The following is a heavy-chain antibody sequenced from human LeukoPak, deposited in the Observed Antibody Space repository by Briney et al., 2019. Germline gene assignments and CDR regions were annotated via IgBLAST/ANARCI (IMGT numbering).Heavy chain of an antibody. CDR2: IYYSGST. J-gene: IGHJ4*02. V-gene: IGHV4-59*01. D-gene: IGHD3-16*01. Sequence: PSETLSLTCTVSGGSISSYYWSWIRQPPGKGLEWIGYIYYSGSTNYNPSLKSRVTISVDTSKNQFSLKLSSVTAADTAVYYCARDSRGGGPDFDYWGQGILVTVSS. CDR3: ARDSRGGGPDFDY. CDR1: GGSISSYY.